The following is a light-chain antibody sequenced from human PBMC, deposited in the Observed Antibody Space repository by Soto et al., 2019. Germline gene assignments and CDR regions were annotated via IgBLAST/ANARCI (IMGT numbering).Light chain of an antibody. CDR3: QQTYTALSIT. V-gene: IGKV1-39*01. CDR1: ESIARH. J-gene: IGKJ5*01. CDR2: AAS. Sequence: DIQMTQSPSSLSASVGDRVTITCRASESIARHLNWYHQKPGKAPKLLIYAASSLQNGVPSRFRGGGSGTDFTLTISNLQPEDFATYYCQQTYTALSITLGQGTRLEIK.